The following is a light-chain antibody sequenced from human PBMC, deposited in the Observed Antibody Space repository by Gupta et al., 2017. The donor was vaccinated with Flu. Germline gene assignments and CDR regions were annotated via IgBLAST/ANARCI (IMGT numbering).Light chain of an antibody. Sequence: SLSPGERATLSCRASQSVSSYLAWYQQKPGQAPRLLIYDASNRATGIPARFSGSGSGTDFTLTISSLEPEDFAVYYCQQRSNWPPKNLLTFGGGTKVEIK. V-gene: IGKV3-11*01. CDR3: QQRSNWPPKNLLT. J-gene: IGKJ4*01. CDR2: DAS. CDR1: QSVSSY.